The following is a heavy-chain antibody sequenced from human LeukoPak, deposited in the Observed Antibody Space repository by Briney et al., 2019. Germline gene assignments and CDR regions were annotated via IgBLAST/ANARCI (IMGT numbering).Heavy chain of an antibody. Sequence: ASVKVSCKVSGYTLTELSMFRVRQAPGKGLEWMGSFDPEDGKTVYAQKFQGRVTMTEDTSTDTAYMELSSLRSEDKAVYYCATGYLVTAGLMDVWGQGTTVTVSS. CDR1: GYTLTELS. CDR3: ATGYLVTAGLMDV. D-gene: IGHD6-13*01. J-gene: IGHJ6*02. CDR2: FDPEDGKT. V-gene: IGHV1-24*01.